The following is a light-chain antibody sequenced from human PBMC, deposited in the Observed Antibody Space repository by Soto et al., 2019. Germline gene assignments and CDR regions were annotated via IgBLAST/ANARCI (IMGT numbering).Light chain of an antibody. V-gene: IGLV2-14*01. J-gene: IGLJ1*01. CDR3: SSYKRTSRVYV. CDR1: SSDVGDYEY. CDR2: EVS. Sequence: QSALTQPPSASGSPGQSITISCTGTSSDVGDYEYVSWYQQHPGKGPKLMIYEVSNRTSGVSNRFSGSKSGNTASLTISGLQAEDETEYFCSSYKRTSRVYVFGTGTKVTVL.